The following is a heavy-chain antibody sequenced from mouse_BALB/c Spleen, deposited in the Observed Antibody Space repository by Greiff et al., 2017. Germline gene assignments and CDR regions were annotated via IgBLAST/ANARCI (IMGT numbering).Heavy chain of an antibody. CDR2: ISSGGST. D-gene: IGHD2-3*01. Sequence: EVHLVESGGGLVKPGGSLKLSCAASGFTFSSYAMSWVRQTPEKRLEWVASISSGGSTYYPDSVKGRFTISRDNARNILYLQMSSLRSEDTAMYYCARGGMVTTPFDYWGQGTTLTVSS. CDR1: GFTFSSYA. CDR3: ARGGMVTTPFDY. J-gene: IGHJ2*01. V-gene: IGHV5-6-5*01.